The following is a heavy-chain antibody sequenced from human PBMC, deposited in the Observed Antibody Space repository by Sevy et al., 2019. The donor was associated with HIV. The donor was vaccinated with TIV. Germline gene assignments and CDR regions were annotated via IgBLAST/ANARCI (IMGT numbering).Heavy chain of an antibody. CDR1: GFTFSKYW. CDR2: IKQDAGQK. V-gene: IGHV3-7*01. D-gene: IGHD1-7*01. J-gene: IGHJ4*02. CDR3: AREDGNYYFHY. Sequence: GGSLRLSCAASGFTFSKYWMGWVRQAPGKGLEWVANIKQDAGQKHYVDSVKDRFTSSRDNAKNSLYLQMNSLRAEDTAVYFCAREDGNYYFHYWGQGTLVTVSS.